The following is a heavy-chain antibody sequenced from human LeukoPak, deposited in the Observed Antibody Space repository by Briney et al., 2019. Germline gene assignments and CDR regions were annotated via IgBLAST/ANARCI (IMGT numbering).Heavy chain of an antibody. CDR3: ARDRVSGVTPDAFDI. D-gene: IGHD2-21*02. CDR2: INAGNGNT. Sequence: GASVKVSCKASGYTFTSYAMHWVRQAPGQRLEWMGWINAGNGNTKYSQKFQGRVTITRDTSASTAYMELSSLRSEDTAVYYCARDRVSGVTPDAFDIWGQGTMVTVSS. V-gene: IGHV1-3*01. J-gene: IGHJ3*02. CDR1: GYTFTSYA.